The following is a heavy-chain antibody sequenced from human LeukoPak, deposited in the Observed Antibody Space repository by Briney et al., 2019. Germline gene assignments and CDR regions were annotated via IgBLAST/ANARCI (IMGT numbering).Heavy chain of an antibody. J-gene: IGHJ5*02. V-gene: IGHV4-39*07. CDR2: IFYSGST. CDR3: ARDRSGRYFDWSSTNKGGWFDP. D-gene: IGHD3-9*01. CDR1: RGSISTSNYY. Sequence: SETLSLTCTVSRGSISTSNYYWGWVRQPPGKALEWIGNIFYSGSTYYSPSLKSRVTISLDTSRNQFSLKLSSLTAADTAVYYCARDRSGRYFDWSSTNKGGWFDPWGQGTLVTVSS.